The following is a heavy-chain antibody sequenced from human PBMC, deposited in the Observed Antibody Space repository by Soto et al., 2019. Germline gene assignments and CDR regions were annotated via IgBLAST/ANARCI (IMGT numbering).Heavy chain of an antibody. D-gene: IGHD6-6*01. CDR2: ISYDGSNK. CDR3: AKDIHWQLVPGTRYYYYYGMDV. V-gene: IGHV3-30*18. J-gene: IGHJ6*02. CDR1: GFTFSSYG. Sequence: GWSLRLSCAASGFTFSSYGMHWVRQAPGKGLEWVAVISYDGSNKYYADSVKGRFTISRDNSKNTLYLQMNSLRAEDTAVYYCAKDIHWQLVPGTRYYYYYGMDVWGQGTTVTVSS.